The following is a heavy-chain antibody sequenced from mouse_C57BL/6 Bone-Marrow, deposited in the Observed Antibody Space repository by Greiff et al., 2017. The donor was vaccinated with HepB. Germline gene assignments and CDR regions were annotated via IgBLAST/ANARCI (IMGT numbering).Heavy chain of an antibody. CDR3: ARDAKDYDEGFAY. V-gene: IGHV7-1*01. CDR1: GFTFSDFY. J-gene: IGHJ3*01. Sequence: EVKLVESGGGLVQSGRSLRLSCATSGFTFSDFYMEWVRQAPGKGLEWIAASRNKANDYTTEYSASVKGRVIVSRDTSQSILYLQMNALRAEDNAIYYCARDAKDYDEGFAYGGQGTLVTVSA. D-gene: IGHD2-4*01. CDR2: SRNKANDYTT.